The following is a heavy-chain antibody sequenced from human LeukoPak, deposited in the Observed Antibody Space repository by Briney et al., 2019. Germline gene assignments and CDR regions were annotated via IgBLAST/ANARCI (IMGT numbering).Heavy chain of an antibody. V-gene: IGHV1-18*01. CDR2: ISAYNGNT. CDR1: GYTFTSYG. CDR3: ARDGDYYGSGSPMNRDYYYYYYMDV. Sequence: GASVKVSCKASGYTFTSYGISWVRQAPGQGLEWMGWISAYNGNTNYAQKLQGRVTMTTDTSTSTAYMELRSLRSDDTAVYYCARDGDYYGSGSPMNRDYYYYYYMDVWGKGTTVTVSS. D-gene: IGHD3-10*01. J-gene: IGHJ6*03.